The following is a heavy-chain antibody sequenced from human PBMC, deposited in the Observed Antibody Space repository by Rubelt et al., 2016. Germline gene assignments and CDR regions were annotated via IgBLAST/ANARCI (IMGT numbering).Heavy chain of an antibody. D-gene: IGHD5-24*01. Sequence: HSGGTNYNPSLKSRVTISVDKSKNQFSLKLSSVTAADTAVYYCARGFDGYKINWGQGTLVTVSS. CDR3: ARGFDGYKIN. CDR2: HSGGT. V-gene: IGHV4-4*02. J-gene: IGHJ4*02.